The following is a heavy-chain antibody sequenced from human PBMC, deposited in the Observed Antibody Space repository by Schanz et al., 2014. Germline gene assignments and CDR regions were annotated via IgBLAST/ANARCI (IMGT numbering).Heavy chain of an antibody. CDR3: ASLPNLRWGGSDP. V-gene: IGHV4-59*01. D-gene: IGHD7-27*01. J-gene: IGHJ5*02. CDR1: GDSIRSYY. Sequence: QVQLQESGPGLVKPSETLSLTCNVSGDSIRSYYWSWIRQPPGKGLEWIGYIYYSGATNYNPSLKSRVTLSVDPSKNQLSLKLTAVNAADTAVYYCASLPNLRWGGSDPWAREPWSPSP. CDR2: IYYSGAT.